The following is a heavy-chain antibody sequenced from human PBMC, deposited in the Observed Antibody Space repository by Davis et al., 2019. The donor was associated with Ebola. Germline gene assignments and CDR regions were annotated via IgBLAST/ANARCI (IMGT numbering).Heavy chain of an antibody. CDR3: GKGRGDFWSGVDY. J-gene: IGHJ4*02. CDR1: GFTFSSYW. D-gene: IGHD3-3*01. CDR2: ISGSADNT. Sequence: GESLKISCAASGFTFSSYWMNWVRQAPGKGLEWVSAISGSADNTYYADSVKGRFTISRDNSKNTVYLQMNSLGAEDTAVYYCGKGRGDFWSGVDYWGQGTLVTVSS. V-gene: IGHV3-23*01.